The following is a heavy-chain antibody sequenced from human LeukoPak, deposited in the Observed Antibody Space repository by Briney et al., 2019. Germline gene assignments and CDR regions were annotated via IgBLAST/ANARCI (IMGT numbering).Heavy chain of an antibody. CDR1: GGSISSYY. D-gene: IGHD7-27*01. CDR2: IYTSGST. V-gene: IGHV4-4*07. J-gene: IGHJ4*02. Sequence: SETLSLTCTVSGGSISSYYWSWIRQPAGKGLEWVGRIYTSGSTNYNPSLKSRVTMSVDTSKNQFSLRLSSVTAAHTAVYYCARDGELGNYDYWGQGTLVTVSS. CDR3: ARDGELGNYDY.